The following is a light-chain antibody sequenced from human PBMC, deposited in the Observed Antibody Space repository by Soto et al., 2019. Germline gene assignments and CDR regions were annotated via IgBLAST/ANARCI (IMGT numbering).Light chain of an antibody. CDR1: QSIGLA. CDR3: QHYNSYSEA. J-gene: IGKJ1*01. CDR2: DAS. V-gene: IGKV3-11*01. Sequence: EIVLTQSPATLSLSPGERATLSCRASQSIGLAIAWYQHKPGQAPRLLIFDASQRATGIPSRFSGSGSGTEFTLTISSLQPDDFATYYCQHYNSYSEAFGQGTKVDIK.